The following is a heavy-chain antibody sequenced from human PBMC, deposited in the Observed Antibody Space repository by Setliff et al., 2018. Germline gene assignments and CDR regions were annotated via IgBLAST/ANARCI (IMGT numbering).Heavy chain of an antibody. CDR1: GGSISRSSYY. D-gene: IGHD6-19*01. CDR3: ARHRAVAGAYYFDF. CDR2: IYYSGNT. J-gene: IGHJ4*02. V-gene: IGHV4-39*01. Sequence: PSETLSLTCTVSGGSISRSSYYWGWIRQPPGKGLEWIGSIYYSGNTYYNASLKGRVTISGDTSKNQFSLKLTAVTAADTAIYYCARHRAVAGAYYFDFWGQGTLVTVSS.